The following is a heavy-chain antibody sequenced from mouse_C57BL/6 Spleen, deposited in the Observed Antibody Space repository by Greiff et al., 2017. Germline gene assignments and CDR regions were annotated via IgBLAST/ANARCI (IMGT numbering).Heavy chain of an antibody. CDR3: ARSKYYGSSYDAMDY. J-gene: IGHJ4*01. CDR1: GYTFTSYW. Sequence: VQLQQSGAELVRPGSSVKLSCKASGYTFTSYWMHWVKQRPIQGLEWIGNIDPSDSETHYNQKFKDKATLTVDKSSSTAYMQLSSLTSEDSAVYYCARSKYYGSSYDAMDYWGQGTSVTVSS. V-gene: IGHV1-52*01. CDR2: IDPSDSET. D-gene: IGHD1-1*01.